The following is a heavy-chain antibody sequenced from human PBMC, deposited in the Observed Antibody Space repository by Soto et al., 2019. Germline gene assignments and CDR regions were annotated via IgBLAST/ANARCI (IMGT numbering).Heavy chain of an antibody. D-gene: IGHD3-9*01. CDR1: GYTFTSYG. Sequence: QVQLVQSGAEVKKPGASVKVSCKASGYTFTSYGISWVRQAPGQVLEWMGWIRAYNGNTNYAQKLQARVTMTTDKTTSTAYMKLRTTRSEDADVYYCTMVDGADIFAPGVYDYYGINVWGQLTTLTV. J-gene: IGHJ6*02. CDR2: IRAYNGNT. CDR3: TMVDGADIFAPGVYDYYGINV. V-gene: IGHV1-18*01.